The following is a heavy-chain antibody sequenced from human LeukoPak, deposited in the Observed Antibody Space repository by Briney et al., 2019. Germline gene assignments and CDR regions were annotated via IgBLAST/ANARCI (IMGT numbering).Heavy chain of an antibody. Sequence: SQTLSLTCTVSGGSISSGSYYWSWIRQPAGKGLEWIGRIYTSGSTNYNPSLKSRVTISVDTSKNQFSLKLSSVTAADTAVYYCAREVVGEVLFDYWGQGTLVTVSS. V-gene: IGHV4-61*02. CDR3: AREVVGEVLFDY. J-gene: IGHJ4*02. D-gene: IGHD2-15*01. CDR2: IYTSGST. CDR1: GGSISSGSYY.